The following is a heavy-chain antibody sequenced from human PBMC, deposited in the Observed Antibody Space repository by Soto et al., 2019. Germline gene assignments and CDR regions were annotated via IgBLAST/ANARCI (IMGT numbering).Heavy chain of an antibody. J-gene: IGHJ4*02. D-gene: IGHD6-6*01. CDR3: ARLIIAAFDY. CDR2: IYYSGST. CDR1: GDSISSGGYH. V-gene: IGHV4-31*03. Sequence: QVQLQESGPGLVKPSQTLSLTCTVSGDSISSGGYHWSWIRQHQGKGLEWIGYIYYSGSTYYNPYLNSRVTMSVDTSENQFSLKLRSVTAADTAVYYCARLIIAAFDYWGQGALVTVSS.